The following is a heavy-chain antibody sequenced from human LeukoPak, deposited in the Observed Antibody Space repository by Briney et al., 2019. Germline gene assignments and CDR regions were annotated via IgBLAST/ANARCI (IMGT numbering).Heavy chain of an antibody. CDR2: LWPAGGTV. J-gene: IGHJ4*02. D-gene: IGHD4-11*01. V-gene: IGHV3-7*01. Sequence: GGSLRLSCAASGFIFSDYWMRWVRQARGKGLEWVATLWPAGGTVHYMDSVQGRFTISRDNAENSLYLQMNSLRVEDTAVYYCARLLGSVTTYDYWGQGTLVTVSS. CDR3: ARLLGSVTTYDY. CDR1: GFIFSDYW.